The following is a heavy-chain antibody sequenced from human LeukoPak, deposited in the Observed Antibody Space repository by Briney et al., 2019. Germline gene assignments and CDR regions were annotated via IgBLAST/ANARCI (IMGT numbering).Heavy chain of an antibody. CDR1: GGTFISYA. V-gene: IGHV1-69*05. CDR2: IIPIFGTA. D-gene: IGHD2-21*02. CDR3: ARGPLVVTAIPFLDY. J-gene: IGHJ4*02. Sequence: GASVKVSCKASGGTFISYAISCVRQAPGQGLEWMGRIIPIFGTANYAQKFQGRVTITTDESTSTAYMELSSLRSEDTAVYYCARGPLVVTAIPFLDYWGQGTLVTVSS.